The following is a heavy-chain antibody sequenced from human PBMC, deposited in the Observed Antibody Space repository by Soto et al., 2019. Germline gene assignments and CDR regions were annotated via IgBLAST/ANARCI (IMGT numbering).Heavy chain of an antibody. J-gene: IGHJ4*02. CDR1: GYTFTSYY. CDR2: INPSGGST. CDR3: ARQAKYDSSGYYYYFDY. D-gene: IGHD3-22*01. V-gene: IGHV1-46*01. Sequence: ASVKVSCKASGYTFTSYYMHWVRQAPGQGLEWMGIINPSGGSTSYAQKFQGRVTMTRDTSTSTVYMELSSLRSEDTAVYYCARQAKYDSSGYYYYFDYWGQGTLVTVSS.